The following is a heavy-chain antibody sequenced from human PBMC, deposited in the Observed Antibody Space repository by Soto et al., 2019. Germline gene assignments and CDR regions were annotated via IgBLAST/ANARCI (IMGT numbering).Heavy chain of an antibody. J-gene: IGHJ4*02. CDR3: ARARHSRGSTAFDY. Sequence: PSETLSLTCTVSGGSISSYYWSWIRQPPGKGLEWIGYIHYSGSTNYNPSLKSRVTISVDTSKNQFSLKLSSVTAADTAVYYCARARHSRGSTAFDYWGQGTLVTVSS. D-gene: IGHD3-16*01. V-gene: IGHV4-59*01. CDR1: GGSISSYY. CDR2: IHYSGST.